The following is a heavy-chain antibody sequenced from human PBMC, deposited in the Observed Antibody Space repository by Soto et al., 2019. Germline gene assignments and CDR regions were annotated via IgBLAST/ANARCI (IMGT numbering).Heavy chain of an antibody. CDR3: ATQTGTVPNFADH. V-gene: IGHV1-2*02. CDR2: INPNTGGT. D-gene: IGHD1-1*01. J-gene: IGHJ4*02. Sequence: QVQLVQSGAEVKKPGASVMVSCKTSGYTFTDFYINWVRQAPGQGLEWVGWINPNTGGTKPSQRFQGRVTLIRDTSITTAYMELTRLTSEDTAVYFCATQTGTVPNFADHWGQGTLVTVSS. CDR1: GYTFTDFY.